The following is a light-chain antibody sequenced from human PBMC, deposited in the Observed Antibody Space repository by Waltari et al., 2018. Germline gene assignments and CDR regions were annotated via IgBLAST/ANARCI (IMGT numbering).Light chain of an antibody. Sequence: QSVLTQPASVSGSPGQSITISCTGTNSDVGSYDRVSWYQQHPGKAPKVMISEVSKRPSGVSNRFSGSKSGNTASLTISGLQAEDEADYYCCSYAGSSTFDWVFGGGTKLTVL. CDR1: NSDVGSYDR. CDR3: CSYAGSSTFDWV. CDR2: EVS. V-gene: IGLV2-23*02. J-gene: IGLJ3*02.